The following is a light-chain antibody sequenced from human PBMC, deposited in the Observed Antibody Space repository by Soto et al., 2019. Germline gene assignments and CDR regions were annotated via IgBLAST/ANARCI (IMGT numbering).Light chain of an antibody. CDR1: QSIGTY. J-gene: IGKJ4*01. CDR2: AAS. CDR3: QQYYIYPPT. Sequence: AIRMTQSPSSFSASTGDRVTITCRASQSIGTYLAWYQQIPGRAPKLLIFAASTLQRGVPSRFSGSGSGTDFTLTISCPQSEDFATYYCQQYYIYPPTFGGGTKVDIK. V-gene: IGKV1-8*01.